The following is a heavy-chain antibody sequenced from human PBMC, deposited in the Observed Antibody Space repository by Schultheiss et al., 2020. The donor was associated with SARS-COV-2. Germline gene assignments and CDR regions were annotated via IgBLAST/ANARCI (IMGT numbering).Heavy chain of an antibody. V-gene: IGHV3-30*18. Sequence: GESLKISCAASGFTFSSYGMHWVRQAPGKGLEWVAVISYDGSNKYYADSVKGRFTISRDNSKNTLYLQMNSLRAEDTAVYYCAKAGSRYCSGGSCYGGYYFDYWGQGTLVTVSS. CDR2: ISYDGSNK. CDR1: GFTFSSYG. D-gene: IGHD2-15*01. J-gene: IGHJ4*02. CDR3: AKAGSRYCSGGSCYGGYYFDY.